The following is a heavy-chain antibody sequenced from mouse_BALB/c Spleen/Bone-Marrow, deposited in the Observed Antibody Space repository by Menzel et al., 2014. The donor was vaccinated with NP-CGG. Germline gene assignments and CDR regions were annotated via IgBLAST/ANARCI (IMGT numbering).Heavy chain of an antibody. Sequence: QVQLQQSGPELVKPGASVRISCKASGYTFTSYYIHWVKQRPGQGLEWIGWIYPGNVNTKYNEKFKGKATLTADKSSSTAYMQLSSLTSEDSAVYFCARERRSRAMDYRGQGTSVTVSS. CDR1: GYTFTSYY. V-gene: IGHV1S56*01. CDR3: ARERRSRAMDY. CDR2: IYPGNVNT. J-gene: IGHJ4*01.